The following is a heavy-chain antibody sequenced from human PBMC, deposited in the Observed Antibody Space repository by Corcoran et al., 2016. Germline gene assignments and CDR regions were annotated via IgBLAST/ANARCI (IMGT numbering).Heavy chain of an antibody. V-gene: IGHV2-5*02. Sequence: KESGPTLVKPTQTLTLTCTFSGFSLTTTGVGVGWIRQPPGKALEWLAVIYWDDDKRYSPSLRSRLTISKDTSKNQVVLTMTNMDPVDTATYYCAHRLLGTRDWNYVSLDYWGQGTLVTVSA. J-gene: IGHJ4*02. CDR1: GFSLTTTGVG. CDR3: AHRLLGTRDWNYVSLDY. CDR2: IYWDDDK. D-gene: IGHD1-7*01.